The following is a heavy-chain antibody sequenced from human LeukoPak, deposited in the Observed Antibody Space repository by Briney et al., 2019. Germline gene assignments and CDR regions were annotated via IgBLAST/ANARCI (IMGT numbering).Heavy chain of an antibody. CDR3: ARSSWGSIHWYFDL. D-gene: IGHD7-27*01. V-gene: IGHV4-59*01. CDR2: IYYSGST. CDR1: GGPISSYY. Sequence: SETLSLTCTVSGGPISSYYWSWIRQPPGKGLEWIGYIYYSGSTNYNPSLKSRVTISVDTSKNQFSLKLSSVTAADTAVYYCARSSWGSIHWYFDLWGRGTLATVSS. J-gene: IGHJ2*01.